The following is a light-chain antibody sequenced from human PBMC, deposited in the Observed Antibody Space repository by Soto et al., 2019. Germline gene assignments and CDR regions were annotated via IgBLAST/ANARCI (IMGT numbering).Light chain of an antibody. J-gene: IGLJ3*02. CDR2: DVT. CDR1: SSDVGSYNY. CDR3: CSYAGTYTWV. Sequence: QSAPTQPRSVSGSPGQSVSISCTGTSSDVGSYNYVSWYQQHPGKAPKVMIYDVTQRPSGVPDRFSGSKSGNTASLTISGLQPEDEADYYCCSYAGTYTWVFGGGTKLTVL. V-gene: IGLV2-11*01.